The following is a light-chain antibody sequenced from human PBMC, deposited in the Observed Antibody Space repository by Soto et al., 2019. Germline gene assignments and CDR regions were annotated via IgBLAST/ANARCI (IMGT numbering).Light chain of an antibody. Sequence: QSVLTQPRSVSGSPGQSVTISCTGTSSVVGGYNYVSWYQQHPGRAPKVMIYDVSKRPSGVPDRFSGSKSGNTASLTISGLKAEDEADYYCCSYAGSYTYVFGTGTKVTVL. CDR1: SSVVGGYNY. V-gene: IGLV2-11*01. J-gene: IGLJ1*01. CDR2: DVS. CDR3: CSYAGSYTYV.